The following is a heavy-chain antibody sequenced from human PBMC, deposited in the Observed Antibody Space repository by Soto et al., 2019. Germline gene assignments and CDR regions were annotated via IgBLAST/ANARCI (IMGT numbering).Heavy chain of an antibody. D-gene: IGHD6-6*01. CDR3: ARDRFGGAARPFLSMQVFDY. Sequence: QVQLVQSGAEVKKPGASVKVSCKASGYTFTSYYMHWVRQAPGQGLERMGIINPCGGSTNYAEKFQGRVTMTRDTSTSTVYIELSSLRSEDTAVYYCARDRFGGAARPFLSMQVFDYWGQGTLVTVSS. J-gene: IGHJ4*02. CDR2: INPCGGST. CDR1: GYTFTSYY. V-gene: IGHV1-46*01.